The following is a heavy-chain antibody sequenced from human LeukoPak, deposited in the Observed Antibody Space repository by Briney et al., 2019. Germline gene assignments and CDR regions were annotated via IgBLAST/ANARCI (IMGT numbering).Heavy chain of an antibody. CDR3: AKETGYSGYEFGDY. V-gene: IGHV3-23*01. J-gene: IGHJ4*02. Sequence: PGGSLTLPCAASGFTFSDYAMSWVRQAPGKGLEWVSGISGSGGSTYYADSVKGRFTISRDNSKNTLYLQMNSLRAEDTAVYYCAKETGYSGYEFGDYWGQGPVVTVSS. CDR2: ISGSGGST. D-gene: IGHD5-12*01. CDR1: GFTFSDYA.